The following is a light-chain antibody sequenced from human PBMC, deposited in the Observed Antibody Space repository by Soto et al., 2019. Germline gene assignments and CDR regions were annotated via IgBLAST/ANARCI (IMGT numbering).Light chain of an antibody. Sequence: QSALTQPRSVSGSPGQSVTISCTGTSSDVGGYTYVSWYQQRPGIAPKLIIYDITKRPSGVPDRFSGSKSGNTASLTISGLQAEDDADYYCCSYAGSYTYVFGTGTKLTVL. V-gene: IGLV2-11*01. J-gene: IGLJ1*01. CDR1: SSDVGGYTY. CDR2: DIT. CDR3: CSYAGSYTYV.